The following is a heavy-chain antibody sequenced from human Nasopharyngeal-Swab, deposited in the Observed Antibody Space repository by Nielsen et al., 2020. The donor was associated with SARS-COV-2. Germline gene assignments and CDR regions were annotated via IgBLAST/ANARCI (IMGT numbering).Heavy chain of an antibody. CDR3: ARESVVTGMDDATDI. J-gene: IGHJ3*02. Sequence: GESLKISCAASGFTFSSYSMSWLRQAPGKGLEWVANKKQGGSEQFYVEPVKGRFTISRDDAKNSVYLQMNSLRAEDTAVYYCARESVVTGMDDATDIWGQGTMVTVSS. CDR2: KKQGGSEQ. CDR1: GFTFSSYS. V-gene: IGHV3-7*04. D-gene: IGHD2-21*02.